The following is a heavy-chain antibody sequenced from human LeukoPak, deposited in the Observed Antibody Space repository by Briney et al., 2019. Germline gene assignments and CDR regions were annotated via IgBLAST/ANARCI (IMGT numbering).Heavy chain of an antibody. Sequence: GGSLRLSCAASGFTFSSYSMNWVPQGPGKGLEWVSFIAKGRFTISRDNAKNSLHLEMNSLRAEDTAVYYCARKTGGSLDIWGQGTMVTVSS. D-gene: IGHD7-27*01. CDR1: GFTFSSYS. CDR2: I. J-gene: IGHJ3*02. V-gene: IGHV3-48*01. CDR3: ARKTGGSLDI.